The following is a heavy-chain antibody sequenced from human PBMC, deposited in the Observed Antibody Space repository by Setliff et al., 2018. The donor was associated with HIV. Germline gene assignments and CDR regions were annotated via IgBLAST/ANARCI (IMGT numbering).Heavy chain of an antibody. D-gene: IGHD1-26*01. CDR3: ARGIVGATDYYYMDV. V-gene: IGHV1-18*01. J-gene: IGHJ6*03. CDR1: GYTFTSYG. Sequence: AASVKVSCKASGYTFTSYGISWVRQAPGQGLEWMGWISAYNGNTNYAQKLQGRVTMTTDTSTSTAYMELRSLRSDDTAVYYCARGIVGATDYYYMDVWGKGTTVPSP. CDR2: ISAYNGNT.